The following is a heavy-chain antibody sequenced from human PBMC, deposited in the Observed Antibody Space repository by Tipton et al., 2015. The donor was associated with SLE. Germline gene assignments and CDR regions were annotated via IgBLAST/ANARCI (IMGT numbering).Heavy chain of an antibody. CDR3: ARPYDY. Sequence: TLSLTCTVSGGSISSHYWSWIRQPPGKGLEWIGYIYYSGSTNYNPSLKSRVTISVDTSKNKFSLKLSSVTAADTAVYYCARPYDYWGQGTLVTVSS. V-gene: IGHV4-59*08. CDR1: GGSISSHY. CDR2: IYYSGST. J-gene: IGHJ4*02.